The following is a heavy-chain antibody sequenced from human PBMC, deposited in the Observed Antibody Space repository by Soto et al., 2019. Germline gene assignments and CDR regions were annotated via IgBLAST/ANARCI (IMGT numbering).Heavy chain of an antibody. CDR2: MSHSGGT. J-gene: IGHJ3*02. CDR3: ARVERGTATTVVDAFDI. CDR1: GGFVSSGSYY. D-gene: IGHD1-1*01. Sequence: QVQLQQWGAGLLKPSETLSLTCAVYGGFVSSGSYYWSWIRQPPGKGLEWIGEMSHSGGTHFNPSLKSRVTISVDTSKNQFSRKMSSVTAAGTALYYCARVERGTATTVVDAFDIWGPGKMVTVSS. V-gene: IGHV4-34*01.